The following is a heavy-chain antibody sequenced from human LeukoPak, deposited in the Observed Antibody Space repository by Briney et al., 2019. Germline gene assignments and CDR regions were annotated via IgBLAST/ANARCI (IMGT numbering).Heavy chain of an antibody. D-gene: IGHD3-22*01. CDR3: AKDLGDRYYYDSSGYNYFDY. Sequence: GGSLRLSCAASGFTFSSYSMNWVRQAPGKGLEWVSAISGSGGSTYYADSVKGRFTISRDNSKNTLYLQMNSLRAEDTAVYYCAKDLGDRYYYDSSGYNYFDYWGQGTLVTVSS. J-gene: IGHJ4*02. CDR2: ISGSGGST. CDR1: GFTFSSYS. V-gene: IGHV3-23*01.